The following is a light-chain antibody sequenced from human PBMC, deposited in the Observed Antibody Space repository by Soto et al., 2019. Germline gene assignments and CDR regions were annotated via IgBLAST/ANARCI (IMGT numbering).Light chain of an antibody. J-gene: IGLJ1*01. Sequence: QSVLTQPASVSGSPGQSIAITCTGTNSDVGAFNYVSWYQQHPDKAPKLMIYEVSNRPSGVSNRFSGSKSVNTATLTISGLQTEDEADYYCSSYTTSSTRVFGTGTRSPS. CDR2: EVS. CDR3: SSYTTSSTRV. CDR1: NSDVGAFNY. V-gene: IGLV2-14*03.